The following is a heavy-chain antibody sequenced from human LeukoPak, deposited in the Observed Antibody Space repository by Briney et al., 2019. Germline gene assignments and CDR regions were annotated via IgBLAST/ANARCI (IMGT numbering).Heavy chain of an antibody. Sequence: PGGSLRLSCAASGFTFTSFAMNWARQAPGKGLEWVSVISGSGYTTHYADSVKGRFTISRDNFKNTLFLQMNSLRAEDTAVYYCAKKRYEDGTSSPGYRDVWGQGTTVTVSS. CDR1: GFTFTSFA. J-gene: IGHJ6*02. CDR2: ISGSGYTT. D-gene: IGHD1-1*01. V-gene: IGHV3-23*01. CDR3: AKKRYEDGTSSPGYRDV.